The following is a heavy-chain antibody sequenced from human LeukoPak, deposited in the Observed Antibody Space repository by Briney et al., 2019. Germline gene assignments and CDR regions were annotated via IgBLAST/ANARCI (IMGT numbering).Heavy chain of an antibody. V-gene: IGHV4-59*12. CDR2: IYYSGST. J-gene: IGHJ4*02. CDR1: GGSISSYY. D-gene: IGHD4-11*01. Sequence: SETLSLTCTVSGGSISSYYWSWVRQPPGKGLEGIGYIYYSGSTNYNPSLKSRLTISVDTSKNQFSLKLTSVTAADTAVYYCARGPGTVTTYFDYWGQGTLVTVSS. CDR3: ARGPGTVTTYFDY.